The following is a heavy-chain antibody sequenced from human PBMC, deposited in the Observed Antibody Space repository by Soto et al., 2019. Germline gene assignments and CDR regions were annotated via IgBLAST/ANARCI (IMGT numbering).Heavy chain of an antibody. Sequence: ASVKVSCKASGYTFTSYAMHWVRQTPGQRLEWMGWINAGNGHTKYSQKFQGRVTITRDTSTSTAYMELSSLRSDDTAVYYCARDNSSSWSYYYGMDVWGQGTTVTVSS. J-gene: IGHJ6*02. V-gene: IGHV1-3*01. CDR2: INAGNGHT. CDR3: ARDNSSSWSYYYGMDV. D-gene: IGHD6-13*01. CDR1: GYTFTSYA.